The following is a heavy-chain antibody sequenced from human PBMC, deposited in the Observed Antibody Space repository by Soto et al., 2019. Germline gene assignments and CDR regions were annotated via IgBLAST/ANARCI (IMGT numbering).Heavy chain of an antibody. CDR3: AKDLVEVEWLSFYYYYYGMDV. J-gene: IGHJ6*02. Sequence: GGSLRLSCAASGFTFSSYGMHWVRQAPGKGLEWVAVISYDGSNKYYADSVKGRFTISRDNSKNSLFLQMNSLRAEDTAVYYCAKDLVEVEWLSFYYYYYGMDVWGQGTMVTVSS. V-gene: IGHV3-30*18. CDR1: GFTFSSYG. CDR2: ISYDGSNK. D-gene: IGHD3-3*01.